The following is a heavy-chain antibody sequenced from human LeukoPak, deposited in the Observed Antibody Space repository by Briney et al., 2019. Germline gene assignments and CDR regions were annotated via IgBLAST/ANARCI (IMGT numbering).Heavy chain of an antibody. CDR3: ARGHCSSAGCYDYFDY. J-gene: IGHJ4*02. D-gene: IGHD2-2*01. V-gene: IGHV1-2*02. Sequence: GASVKVSCKASGYTFTSFDINWVRQATGQGLEWMGWINPNSGVTDYAQKFQGRVTMTRDTSISTAYMELSRLRFDDTAVYYCARGHCSSAGCYDYFDYWGQGTLVTVSS. CDR1: GYTFTSFD. CDR2: INPNSGVT.